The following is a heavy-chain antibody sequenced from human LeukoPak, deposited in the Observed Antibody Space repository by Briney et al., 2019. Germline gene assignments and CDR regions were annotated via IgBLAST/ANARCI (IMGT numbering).Heavy chain of an antibody. CDR2: INPTGGST. J-gene: IGHJ3*02. CDR1: GDTFTGYY. Sequence: ASVKISCNASGDTFTGYYMHWVRQAPGQGLEWMGLINPTGGSTSYAQKFQCRITMTRNTSISTVYMELRSLRSEDTAVYYCARVYIPFAFRSGYHDAFDIWGQGTMVTVSS. V-gene: IGHV1-46*01. D-gene: IGHD3-22*01. CDR3: ARVYIPFAFRSGYHDAFDI.